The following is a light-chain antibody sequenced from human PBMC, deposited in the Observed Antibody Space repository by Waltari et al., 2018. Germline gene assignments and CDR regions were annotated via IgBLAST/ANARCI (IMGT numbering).Light chain of an antibody. J-gene: IGKJ2*01. Sequence: DIVMTQSPDSLAVSLGERATIHCQSSQSVLYSSNNKNYLAWYQQKPGLPPKLLIYWASTRESGVPDRFSGSGSGTDFTLTISSLQAEDVAVYYCQQYYSTPPTFGQGTKLEIK. CDR1: QSVLYSSNNKNY. CDR3: QQYYSTPPT. CDR2: WAS. V-gene: IGKV4-1*01.